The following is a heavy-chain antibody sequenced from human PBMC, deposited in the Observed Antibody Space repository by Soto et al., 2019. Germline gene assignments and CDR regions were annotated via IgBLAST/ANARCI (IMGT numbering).Heavy chain of an antibody. D-gene: IGHD3-22*01. Sequence: QITLKESGPTLVKPTQTLTLTCTFSGFSLSTSGVGVGWIRQPPGKALEWLALIYWNDDKRYSPSLKSRLTITKDTSKHQVVLTMTNMDPVDTATYYCAHMPRSSGYYGYYFDYWGQGTLVTVSS. CDR2: IYWNDDK. CDR3: AHMPRSSGYYGYYFDY. CDR1: GFSLSTSGVG. V-gene: IGHV2-5*01. J-gene: IGHJ4*02.